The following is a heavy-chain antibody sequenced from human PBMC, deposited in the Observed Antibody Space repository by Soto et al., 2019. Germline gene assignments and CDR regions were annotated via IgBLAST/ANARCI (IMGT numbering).Heavy chain of an antibody. CDR2: INAGNGNT. J-gene: IGHJ3*02. D-gene: IGHD1-26*01. V-gene: IGHV1-3*01. CDR3: ENPFRGGGYAFDI. Sequence: QSPGQRLEWMGWINAGNGNTKYSQNFQGRVTITRDTSANKIYMELSSLRSEDTAVYFCENPFRGGGYAFDIWGKGTMVPVSS.